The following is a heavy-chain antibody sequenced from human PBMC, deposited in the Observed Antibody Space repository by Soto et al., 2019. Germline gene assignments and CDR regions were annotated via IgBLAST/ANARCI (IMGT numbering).Heavy chain of an antibody. J-gene: IGHJ3*02. D-gene: IGHD3-9*01. CDR1: GFTFSNAW. Sequence: GGSLRLSCAASGFTFSNAWMSWVRQAPGKGLEWVGRIKSKTDGGTTDYAAPVKGRFTISRDDSKYTLYLQMNSLKTEDTAVYYCTTNWANFDWSLFLAFDIWGEGTMVTVSS. CDR2: IKSKTDGGTT. CDR3: TTNWANFDWSLFLAFDI. V-gene: IGHV3-15*01.